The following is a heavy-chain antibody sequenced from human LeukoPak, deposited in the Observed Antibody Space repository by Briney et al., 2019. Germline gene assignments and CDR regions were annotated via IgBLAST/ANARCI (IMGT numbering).Heavy chain of an antibody. CDR3: ARSPMPSSVLMVYAIGDYFDY. CDR1: GFTFSSYE. CDR2: ISSSGSTI. J-gene: IGHJ4*02. V-gene: IGHV3-48*03. Sequence: GGSLRLSCAASGFTFSSYEMNWVRQAPGKGLEWVSYISSSGSTIYYADSVKGRFTISRDNAKNSLYLRMNSLRAEDTAVYYCARSPMPSSVLMVYAIGDYFDYWGQGTLVTVSS. D-gene: IGHD2-8*01.